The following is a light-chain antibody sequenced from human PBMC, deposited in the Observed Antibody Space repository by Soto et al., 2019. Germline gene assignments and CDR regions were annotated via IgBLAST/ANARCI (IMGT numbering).Light chain of an antibody. CDR1: QNVNSN. J-gene: IGKJ5*01. V-gene: IGKV3-15*01. CDR2: AAS. CDR3: QQFNSWPRIT. Sequence: EIVMTQSPATLSVSPGERATLSCRASQNVNSNLVWYQQRPGQAPRLLIYAASTRATGIPARFSGSGSGTEFTLTISSLQSEDFAVYYCQQFNSWPRITFGQGTRLEIK.